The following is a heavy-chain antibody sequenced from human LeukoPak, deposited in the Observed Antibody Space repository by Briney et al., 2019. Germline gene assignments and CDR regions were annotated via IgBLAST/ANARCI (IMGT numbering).Heavy chain of an antibody. CDR1: GGSISSSSYY. D-gene: IGHD3-10*01. V-gene: IGHV4-39*07. CDR3: ARGSYGSGSYQPHRPSFDY. Sequence: SETLSLTCTVSGGSISSSSYYWGWIRQPPGKGLEWIGSIYYSGSTYYNPSLKSRVTISVDTSKNQFSLKLSSVTAADTAVYYCARGSYGSGSYQPHRPSFDYWGQGTLVTVSS. CDR2: IYYSGST. J-gene: IGHJ4*02.